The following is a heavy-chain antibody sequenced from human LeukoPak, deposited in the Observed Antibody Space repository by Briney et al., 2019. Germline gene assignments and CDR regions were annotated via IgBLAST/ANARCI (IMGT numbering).Heavy chain of an antibody. D-gene: IGHD2-15*01. J-gene: IGHJ6*02. CDR1: GGSISSYY. CDR2: IYTSGST. V-gene: IGHV4-4*07. Sequence: SETLSLTCTVSGGSISSYYWSWIRQPVGKGLEWIGRIYTSGSTNYNPSLKSRVTMSVDTSKNQFSLKLSSVTAADTAVYYCARDGPYCSGGSCYYYCYGMDVWGQGTTVTVSS. CDR3: ARDGPYCSGGSCYYYCYGMDV.